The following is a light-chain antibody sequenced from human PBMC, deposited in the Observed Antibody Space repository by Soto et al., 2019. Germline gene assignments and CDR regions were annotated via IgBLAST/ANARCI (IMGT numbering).Light chain of an antibody. CDR2: DVN. J-gene: IGLJ2*01. CDR3: SSYTSRSTLV. CDR1: SSDVGGYDS. V-gene: IGLV2-14*01. Sequence: QSALTQPASVSGSPGQSITISCTGTSSDVGGYDSVSWYQQHPGKAPKLMIYDVNKQPSGVSNRFSGSKSGNTASLTISGLQTEDEADYYCSSYTSRSTLVFGGGTKLTVL.